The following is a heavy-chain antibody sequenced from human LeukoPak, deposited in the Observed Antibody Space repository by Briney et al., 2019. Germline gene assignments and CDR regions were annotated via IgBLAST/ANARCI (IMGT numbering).Heavy chain of an antibody. J-gene: IGHJ6*03. CDR3: AKSQCSSGGSCYYYYMDV. Sequence: GGSLRLSCAASGFTFDDYAMHWVRQAPGKGLEWVSLISGDGGSTYYADSVKGRFTISRDNRKNSLYVQMNSLRTEDTALYYCAKSQCSSGGSCYYYYMDVWGKGTTVTVSS. CDR2: ISGDGGST. CDR1: GFTFDDYA. V-gene: IGHV3-43*02. D-gene: IGHD3-10*01.